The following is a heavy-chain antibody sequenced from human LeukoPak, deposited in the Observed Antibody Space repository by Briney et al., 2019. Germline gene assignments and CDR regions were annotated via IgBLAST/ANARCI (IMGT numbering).Heavy chain of an antibody. CDR2: ISSSSGTI. J-gene: IGHJ4*02. V-gene: IGHV3-48*01. CDR1: GFTFSSYS. CDR3: AKVRETGRYFDY. D-gene: IGHD1-1*01. Sequence: GGSLRLSCAASGFTFSSYSMNWVRQAPGKGLEWLSYISSSSGTIYYADSVKGRFTISRDNSKNTLYLQMNSLRAEDTAVYYCAKVRETGRYFDYWGQGTLVTVSS.